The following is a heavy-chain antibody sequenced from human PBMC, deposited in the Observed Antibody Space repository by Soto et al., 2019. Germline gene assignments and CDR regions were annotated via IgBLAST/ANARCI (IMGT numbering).Heavy chain of an antibody. CDR2: INHGGTT. V-gene: IGHV4-34*01. CDR1: GGSFSAYY. J-gene: IGHJ6*02. D-gene: IGHD2-2*01. CDR3: ARSRKKKHFYHYGLDV. Sequence: QVQLQQWGAGLLKPSETLSLTCAVYGGSFSAYYWSWIRQSPVKGLEWIGDINHGGTTNYNPSLKSRVTISVDTSKNQFSLQLTSVSAADTAVYYCARSRKKKHFYHYGLDVWGQGTTVTVSS.